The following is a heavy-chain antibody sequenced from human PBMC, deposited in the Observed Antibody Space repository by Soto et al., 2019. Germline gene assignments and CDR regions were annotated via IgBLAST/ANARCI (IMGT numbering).Heavy chain of an antibody. V-gene: IGHV3-53*04. CDR1: GITVSSNY. CDR2: IYSGGST. Sequence: EVQLVESGGGLVQPGGSLRLSCAASGITVSSNYMSWVRQAPGKGLEWVSVIYSGGSTYYADSVKGRFTISRHNSKNTLYLQMNSLRAEDMAVYFCARGSGSYYYFDYWGQGTLDTVSS. J-gene: IGHJ4*02. CDR3: ARGSGSYYYFDY. D-gene: IGHD1-26*01.